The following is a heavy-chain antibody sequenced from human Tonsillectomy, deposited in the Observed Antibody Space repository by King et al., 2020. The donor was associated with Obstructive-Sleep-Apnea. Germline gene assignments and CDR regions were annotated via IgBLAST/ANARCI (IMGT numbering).Heavy chain of an antibody. CDR1: GYNFDQYW. J-gene: IGHJ4*02. D-gene: IGHD6-19*01. V-gene: IGHV5-51*01. Sequence: VQLVQSGAEVKKPGESLKISCKASGYNFDQYWIAWVRQEPGKGLEWMGIIYPGESDIRYSPSFQGQVTISADKSSSTAYLQWSSLRASDTAIYFCARLGNSRWSPTHYFQYWGQGTLVIVSS. CDR3: ARLGNSRWSPTHYFQY. CDR2: IYPGESDI.